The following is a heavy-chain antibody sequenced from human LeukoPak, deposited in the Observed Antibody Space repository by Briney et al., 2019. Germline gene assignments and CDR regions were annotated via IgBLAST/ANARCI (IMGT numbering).Heavy chain of an antibody. CDR1: GFTFDDYA. V-gene: IGHV3-9*01. D-gene: IGHD3-22*01. Sequence: GGSLRLSCAASGFTFDDYAMHWVRQAPGKGLEWVSGISWNSGSIGYADSVKGRFTISRDNAKNSLYLQMNSLRAEDTALYYCARAPNYYDSSGYSWGQGTLVTVSS. CDR3: ARAPNYYDSSGYS. J-gene: IGHJ4*02. CDR2: ISWNSGSI.